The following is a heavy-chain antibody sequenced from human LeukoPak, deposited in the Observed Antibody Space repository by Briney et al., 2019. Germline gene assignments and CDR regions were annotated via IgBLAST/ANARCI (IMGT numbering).Heavy chain of an antibody. Sequence: GGSLRLSCAASGFIFTNYFMSWVRQAPGKGLEWVASIKHDGSEKCYVDSVRGRFTISRDNTMNSLYLQMSSLRAEDTAVYYCATDRGWRTSGYYLYYFEYWGQGTLVTFSS. CDR3: ATDRGWRTSGYYLYYFEY. D-gene: IGHD3-3*01. CDR2: IKHDGSEK. CDR1: GFIFTNYF. V-gene: IGHV3-7*01. J-gene: IGHJ4*02.